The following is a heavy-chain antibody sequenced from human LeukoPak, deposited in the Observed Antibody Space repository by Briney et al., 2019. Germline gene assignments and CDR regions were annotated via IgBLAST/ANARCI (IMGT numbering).Heavy chain of an antibody. J-gene: IGHJ5*02. Sequence: GGALRLSCAASGFTFSSYDMTWVRQAPGRGLEWVSSIRPSGDNTYYGDSVEGRFTIFRDNSKNTVYLQMNNMRVDDTAVYYCARVAGWHWFDPWGQGTLVTVSS. CDR1: GFTFSSYD. CDR2: IRPSGDNT. V-gene: IGHV3-23*01. D-gene: IGHD6-19*01. CDR3: ARVAGWHWFDP.